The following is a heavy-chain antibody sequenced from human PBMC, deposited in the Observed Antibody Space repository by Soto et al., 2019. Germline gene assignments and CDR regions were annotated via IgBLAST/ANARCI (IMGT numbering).Heavy chain of an antibody. CDR2: ISSSSDFI. J-gene: IGHJ4*02. Sequence: GGSLRLSCVGSGFTFGAYSMNWVRQSPGKGLEWVSSISSSSDFINYADSMKGRFTVSRDNAKNSLYLQMNSLRTEDTAVYYCVRGPLTNPFGLVFAYWGQGTLVTVSS. CDR3: VRGPLTNPFGLVFAY. CDR1: GFTFGAYS. V-gene: IGHV3-21*01. D-gene: IGHD3-3*01.